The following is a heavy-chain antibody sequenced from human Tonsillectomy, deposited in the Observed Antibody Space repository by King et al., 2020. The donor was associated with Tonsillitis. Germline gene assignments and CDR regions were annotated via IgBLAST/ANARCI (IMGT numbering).Heavy chain of an antibody. CDR3: ARGELRDAFQI. Sequence: QLQESGSGLVKPSQTLSLTCAVSGGSFSSGDYPWSWIRQPPGKGLEWIGYIYHSGSAYYNPSLKSRVTISLDRSKNQFSLKLSSVTAADTAVYYCARGELRDAFQIWGQGRMVTVSS. V-gene: IGHV4-30-2*01. J-gene: IGHJ3*02. D-gene: IGHD1-7*01. CDR2: IYHSGSA. CDR1: GGSFSSGDYP.